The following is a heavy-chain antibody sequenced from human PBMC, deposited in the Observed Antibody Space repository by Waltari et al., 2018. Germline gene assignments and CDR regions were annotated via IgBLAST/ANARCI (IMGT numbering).Heavy chain of an antibody. CDR3: VGWNDPINS. Sequence: AQLVQSGAGLVQPGGSLPLSCSASGFPISRFWMTWIRQAPGQGLQLVAHIGPDGSDKYYVDSVKGRFTISRDNAENSLLLQMSSLRVEDTALYYCVGWNDPINSWGQGTLVAVSS. V-gene: IGHV3-7*01. CDR2: IGPDGSDK. D-gene: IGHD1-1*01. CDR1: GFPISRFW. J-gene: IGHJ4*02.